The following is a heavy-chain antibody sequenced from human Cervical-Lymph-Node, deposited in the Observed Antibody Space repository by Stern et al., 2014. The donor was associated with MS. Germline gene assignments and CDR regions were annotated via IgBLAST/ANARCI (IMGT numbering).Heavy chain of an antibody. CDR2: IIPMFATA. CDR3: ARDTARHAFDI. D-gene: IGHD1-1*01. Sequence: QLVQSGAEVKKPGSAVKVSCKASGDTFTRYPISWVRQAPGRGLEWMGGIIPMFATANYAQKFQGRVTITADESTRTAYMELSNLISEDTAVYYCARDTARHAFDIWGQGTMVTVSS. CDR1: GDTFTRYP. V-gene: IGHV1-69*01. J-gene: IGHJ3*02.